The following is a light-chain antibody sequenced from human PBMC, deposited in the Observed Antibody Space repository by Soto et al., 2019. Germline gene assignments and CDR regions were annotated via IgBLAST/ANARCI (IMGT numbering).Light chain of an antibody. V-gene: IGLV2-14*03. Sequence: QSALTQPASVSGSPGQSITISCTGTSSDVGGFNSVSWYQLRPGTAPKLILYDVVDRPSGVSYRFYGSKSGNTASLTISGLQAADEADYFCSSYTSTMTNVFGSGTKLTVL. J-gene: IGLJ1*01. CDR2: DVV. CDR3: SSYTSTMTNV. CDR1: SSDVGGFNS.